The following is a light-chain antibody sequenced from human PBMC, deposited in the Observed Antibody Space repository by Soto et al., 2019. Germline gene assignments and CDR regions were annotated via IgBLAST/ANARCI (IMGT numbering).Light chain of an antibody. CDR1: SSNIGSGHD. CDR2: GNS. J-gene: IGLJ3*02. V-gene: IGLV1-40*01. CDR3: QSYDSSLSGGV. Sequence: QYVLTQPPSVSGAPGQRVTISCTGSSSNIGSGHDVHLYQQLPGTATKLLIKGNSHRPSGVPDRFSGSKSGTSASLAITGLQAEDEADYYCQSYDSSLSGGVFGGGTKLTVL.